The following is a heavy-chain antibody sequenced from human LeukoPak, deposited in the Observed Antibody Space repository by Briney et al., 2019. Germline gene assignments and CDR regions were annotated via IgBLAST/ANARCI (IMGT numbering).Heavy chain of an antibody. J-gene: IGHJ4*02. V-gene: IGHV5-51*01. CDR1: GYSFTSSW. CDR2: IYPGDSDT. CDR3: ARLQRGWTRPNFDY. D-gene: IGHD6-19*01. Sequence: GESLKISCKGSGYSFTSSWIGWVRQRPGKGLEWMGIIYPGDSDTRYSPSFQGQVTISADKSISTAYLQWSSLKASDIAMYFCARLQRGWTRPNFDYWGQGTLVTVSS.